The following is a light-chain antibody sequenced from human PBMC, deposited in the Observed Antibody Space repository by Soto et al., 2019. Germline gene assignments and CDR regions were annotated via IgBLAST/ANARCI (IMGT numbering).Light chain of an antibody. CDR3: QQLNSYPFS. CDR1: QGISSY. Sequence: DIQLTQSPSFLPASVGDRVTITCRASQGISSYLAWYQQKPGKASKLLIYAPSTLQSGVPSRFSGSGSRTEFTLTISSLQPEDCATYYCQQLNSYPFSFGGGTKVEIK. J-gene: IGKJ4*01. CDR2: APS. V-gene: IGKV1-9*01.